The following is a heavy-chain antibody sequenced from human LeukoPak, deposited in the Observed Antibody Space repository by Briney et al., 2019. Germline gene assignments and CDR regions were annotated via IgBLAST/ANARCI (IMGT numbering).Heavy chain of an antibody. V-gene: IGHV3-74*01. CDR2: ISSDGSAT. D-gene: IGHD3-22*01. CDR3: ARTSSGYSPDY. CDR1: GFTFTTYW. Sequence: GGSLRLSCAASGFTFTTYWIHWVRQAPGKWLVWVSLISSDGSATSHADSVEGRVSISRDNAKNTVYLQMHSLRAEDTAVYYCARTSSGYSPDYWGQGTLVTVSS. J-gene: IGHJ4*02.